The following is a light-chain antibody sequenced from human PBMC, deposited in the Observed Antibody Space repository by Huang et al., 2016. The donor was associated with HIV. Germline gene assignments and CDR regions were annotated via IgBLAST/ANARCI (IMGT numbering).Light chain of an antibody. CDR1: QNVLFRSNSKNY. J-gene: IGKJ1*01. CDR3: QQYFITPWT. V-gene: IGKV4-1*01. CDR2: WAS. Sequence: DIVVTQSLDSLAVSLGERATINCKSSQNVLFRSNSKNYLAWYQQKPGQPPKLLIYWASTRESGVPDRVSGSGSGTDFTLTINSLQAEDVAVYYCQQYFITPWTFGQGTKVEIK.